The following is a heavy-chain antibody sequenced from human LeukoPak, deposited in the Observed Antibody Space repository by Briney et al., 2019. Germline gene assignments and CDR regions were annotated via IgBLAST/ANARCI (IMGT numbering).Heavy chain of an antibody. D-gene: IGHD2-15*01. CDR1: GFTFSSSW. CDR3: ARDRDGGFAFDI. V-gene: IGHV3-64*01. CDR2: IMPNGETR. J-gene: IGHJ3*02. Sequence: PGGSLRLSCAASGFTFSSSWMSWVRQAPGKGLEYVSAIMPNGETRGYANSMKGRFTISRDNSKNTLYLQMGSLRAEDMAIYYCARDRDGGFAFDIWGQGTLVTVSS.